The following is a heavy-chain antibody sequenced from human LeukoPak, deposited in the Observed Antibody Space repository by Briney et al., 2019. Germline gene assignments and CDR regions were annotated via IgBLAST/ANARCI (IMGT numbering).Heavy chain of an antibody. V-gene: IGHV1-8*01. CDR1: GYTFTSYD. CDR3: ARFRRGGSAYGGDY. J-gene: IGHJ4*02. CDR2: MNPNSGNT. D-gene: IGHD3-16*01. Sequence: ASVRVSCKASGYTFTSYDINWVRQAPGQGLEWMGWMNPNSGNTGYAQKFQGRVTMTRNTSISTAYMELSSLRSEDTAVYYCARFRRGGSAYGGDYWGQGTLVTVSS.